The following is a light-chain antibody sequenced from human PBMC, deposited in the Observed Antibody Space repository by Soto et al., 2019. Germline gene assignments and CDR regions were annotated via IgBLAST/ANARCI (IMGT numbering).Light chain of an antibody. Sequence: DIPMTPYPFTLSSTLGDRGTITFRASQSISSWLAWYQQKPGKAPKLLIYKASTLQSGVPSRFSGSGSGTEFTLAISSLQPDDSATYYCQQYNDNWTFGQGTKV. V-gene: IGKV1-5*03. J-gene: IGKJ1*01. CDR1: QSISSW. CDR2: KAS. CDR3: QQYNDNWT.